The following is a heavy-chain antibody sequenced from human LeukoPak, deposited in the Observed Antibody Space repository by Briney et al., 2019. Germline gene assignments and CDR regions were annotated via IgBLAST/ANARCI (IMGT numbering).Heavy chain of an antibody. CDR1: GGSISSSSFY. CDR3: TEFYFDRSGYADY. D-gene: IGHD3-22*01. CDR2: IYYRGST. V-gene: IGHV4-39*01. Sequence: SETLSLTCTVSGGSISSSSFYWGWIRQPPGKGLEWIGSIYYRGSTYYNPSLKSRVTISVDMSENQVSLKLRSVTAAGTAVYYCTEFYFDRSGYADYWGQGTLVTVSS. J-gene: IGHJ4*02.